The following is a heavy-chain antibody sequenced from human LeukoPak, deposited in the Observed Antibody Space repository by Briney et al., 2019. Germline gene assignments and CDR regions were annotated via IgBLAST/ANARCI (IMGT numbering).Heavy chain of an antibody. V-gene: IGHV4-59*01. D-gene: IGHD1-1*01. Sequence: SETLSLTCTVSGGSISSYYWSWIRQPPGKGLEWIGYIYYSGSTNYSPSLKSRVTISVDTSKNQFSLKLSSVTAADTAVYYCARDRYSRSPRPHYYYYMDVWGKGTTVTVSS. CDR1: GGSISSYY. J-gene: IGHJ6*03. CDR3: ARDRYSRSPRPHYYYYMDV. CDR2: IYYSGST.